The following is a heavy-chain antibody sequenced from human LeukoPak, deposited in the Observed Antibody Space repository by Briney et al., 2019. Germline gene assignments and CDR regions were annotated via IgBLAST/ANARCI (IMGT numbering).Heavy chain of an antibody. CDR2: ISFSGSS. CDR3: ARHVRYGSGSSLDY. V-gene: IGHV4-39*01. J-gene: IGHJ4*02. Sequence: PSETLSLTCTVSGDSIGSGSYYWGWIRQPPGKGLEWIGSISFSGSSYYNPSLKSRVTISVDTSKKQFSLKLSSVTAADTAVYYCARHVRYGSGSSLDYWGQGTLVTVSS. CDR1: GDSIGSGSYY. D-gene: IGHD3-10*01.